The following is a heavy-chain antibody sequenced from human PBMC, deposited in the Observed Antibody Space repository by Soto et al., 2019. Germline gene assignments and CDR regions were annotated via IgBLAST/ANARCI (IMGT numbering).Heavy chain of an antibody. CDR2: ISSSGGST. CDR1: GFTFSSYA. CDR3: ARDEGYGYGVDY. D-gene: IGHD5-18*01. V-gene: IGHV3-23*01. J-gene: IGHJ4*02. Sequence: GGSLRLSCAASGFTFSSYAMSWVRQAPGKGLEWVSAISSSGGSTYYADSVKGRFTFSRDTAKNTLYLQMNSLRAEDTAIYYCARDEGYGYGVDYWGQGTLVNVSS.